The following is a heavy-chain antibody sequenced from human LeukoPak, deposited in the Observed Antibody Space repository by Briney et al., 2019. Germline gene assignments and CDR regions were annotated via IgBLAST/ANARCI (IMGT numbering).Heavy chain of an antibody. CDR1: GFTFSSYG. D-gene: IGHD5-18*01. V-gene: IGHV3-21*01. J-gene: IGHJ4*02. CDR3: ASHSGRGHRN. Sequence: GRSLRLSCAASGFTFSSYGMHWVRQAPGKGLEWVSSISSSSSYIYYADSVKGRFTISRDNAKNSLYLQMNSLRAEDTAVYYCASHSGRGHRNRGQGTLVTVSS. CDR2: ISSSSSYI.